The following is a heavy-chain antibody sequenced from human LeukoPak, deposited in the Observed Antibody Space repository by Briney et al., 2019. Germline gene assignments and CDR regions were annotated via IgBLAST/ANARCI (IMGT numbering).Heavy chain of an antibody. J-gene: IGHJ4*02. CDR2: IYYSGST. D-gene: IGHD1-26*01. V-gene: IGHV4-59*01. Sequence: WIGYIYYSGSTNYTPSLKSRVTISVDTSKNQFSLKLSSVTAADTAVYYCATSIVGATEFDNWGQGTLVIVSS. CDR3: ATSIVGATEFDN.